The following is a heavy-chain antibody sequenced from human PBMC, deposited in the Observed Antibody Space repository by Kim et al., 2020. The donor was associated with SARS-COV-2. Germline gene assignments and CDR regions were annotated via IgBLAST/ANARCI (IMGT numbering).Heavy chain of an antibody. V-gene: IGHV4-59*01. CDR3: ARERSDGFDI. Sequence: GSTNLNPPLKSRVTISVDTSKNLFSLNLRSGTAADTAVYYCARERSDGFDIWGPGTLVTVSS. D-gene: IGHD3-16*01. CDR2: GST. J-gene: IGHJ3*02.